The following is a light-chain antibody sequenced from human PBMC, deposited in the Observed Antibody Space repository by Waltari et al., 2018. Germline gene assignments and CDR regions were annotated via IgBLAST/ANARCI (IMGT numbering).Light chain of an antibody. CDR3: QQYYNPPPAST. CDR2: WAS. J-gene: IGKJ3*01. Sequence: DIVMTQSPDSLAVSLGERATINCKSSQSVLYSNNKYCLAWYQQKPGQPPKLLIYWASTRESGVPDRFSGSGSGTDFTLTISSLQAEDVAVYYCQQYYNPPPASTFGPGTKVDLK. CDR1: QSVLYSNNKYC. V-gene: IGKV4-1*01.